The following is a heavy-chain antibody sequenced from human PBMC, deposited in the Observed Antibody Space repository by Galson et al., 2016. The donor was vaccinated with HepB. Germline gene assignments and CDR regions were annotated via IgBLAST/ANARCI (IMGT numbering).Heavy chain of an antibody. J-gene: IGHJ1*01. CDR1: GFTFSTYG. CDR3: ARVSVRYCRSTRCHGKFQH. CDR2: IWDDGSNK. Sequence: SLRLSCAASGFTFSTYGMHWVRQAPGKGLEWVAVIWDDGSNKYYADSVKGRFTISRDNSMNTLYLQMNSLRDEDTAVYYCARVSVRYCRSTRCHGKFQHWGQGTLVSVSA. V-gene: IGHV3-33*01. D-gene: IGHD2-2*01.